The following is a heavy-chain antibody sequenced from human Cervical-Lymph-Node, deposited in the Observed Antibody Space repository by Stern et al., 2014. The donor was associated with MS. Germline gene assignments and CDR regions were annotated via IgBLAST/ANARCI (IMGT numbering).Heavy chain of an antibody. Sequence: EVHLVESGGGLVQPGGSLRLSCVASGFILSNHSMNWVRQAPGKGLEWLSYISGSSSVIHYADSVKGRFTISRDNAKNSLYLQMNSLRDDDTAIYYCATPSPSLYWGQGTLVTVSS. CDR2: ISGSSSVI. CDR1: GFILSNHS. V-gene: IGHV3-48*02. J-gene: IGHJ4*02. CDR3: ATPSPSLY.